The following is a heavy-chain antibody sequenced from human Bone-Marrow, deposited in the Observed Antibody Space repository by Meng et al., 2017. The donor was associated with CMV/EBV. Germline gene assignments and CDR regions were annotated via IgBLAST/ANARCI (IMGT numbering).Heavy chain of an antibody. Sequence: GSLRLSCHVSGHSISSDYFWGWVRQSPGTGLEWVGICDSGDTFYNPSLKSRVAISVDTSANQFSLTLRSVTAADTAVYYCVRHIIVVPARGYGVNVWGQGTTVTVSS. CDR1: GHSISSDYF. CDR3: VRHIIVVPARGYGVNV. D-gene: IGHD2-2*01. V-gene: IGHV4-38-2*01. J-gene: IGHJ6*02. CDR2: CDSGDT.